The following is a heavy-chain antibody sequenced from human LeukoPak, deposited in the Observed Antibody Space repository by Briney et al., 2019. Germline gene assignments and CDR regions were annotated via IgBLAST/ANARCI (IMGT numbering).Heavy chain of an antibody. CDR2: IIPIFGTA. CDR1: GGTFSSYA. J-gene: IGHJ4*02. D-gene: IGHD6-19*01. Sequence: GASVTVSCKASGGTFSSYAISWVRQAPGQGLEWMGGIIPIFGTANYAQKFQGRVTITTDESTSTAYMELSSLRSEDTAVYYCAREFGSSGWYYFDYWGQGTLVTVSS. CDR3: AREFGSSGWYYFDY. V-gene: IGHV1-69*05.